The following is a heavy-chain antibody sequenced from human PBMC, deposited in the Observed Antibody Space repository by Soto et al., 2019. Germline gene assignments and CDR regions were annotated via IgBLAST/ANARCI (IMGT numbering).Heavy chain of an antibody. CDR2: IYYSGST. Sequence: PSETLSLTCTVSGGSISSGDYYWSWIRQPPGKGLEWIGYIYYSGSTYYNPSLKSRVTISVDTSKNQFSLKLSSVTAADTAVYYCPLITTDVYYFAFWGQGTMVIVSS. CDR3: PLITTDVYYFAF. D-gene: IGHD3-22*01. J-gene: IGHJ4*02. V-gene: IGHV4-30-4*01. CDR1: GGSISSGDYY.